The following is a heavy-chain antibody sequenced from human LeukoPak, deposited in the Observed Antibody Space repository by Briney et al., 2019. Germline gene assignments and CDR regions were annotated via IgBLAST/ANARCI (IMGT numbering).Heavy chain of an antibody. CDR3: ARESGGSTLFDY. D-gene: IGHD1-26*01. CDR1: GYXFTGYY. Sequence: GASVKVSCKASGYXFTGYYMHWVRQAPGQGLEWMGWISPNSGGTYYAQNFQGRVTMTRDTSISTAYMELSRLKSDDTAVYYCARESGGSTLFDYWGQGTLVTVSS. CDR2: ISPNSGGT. V-gene: IGHV1-2*02. J-gene: IGHJ4*02.